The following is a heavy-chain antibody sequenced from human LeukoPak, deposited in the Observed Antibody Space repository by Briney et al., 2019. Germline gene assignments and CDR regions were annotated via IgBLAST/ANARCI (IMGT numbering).Heavy chain of an antibody. CDR2: IYYSGST. CDR3: ARHQLYYYYGMDV. J-gene: IGHJ6*02. D-gene: IGHD2-2*01. CDR1: GGSISSYY. Sequence: PSETLSLTCTVSGGSISSYYWSWIRQPPGKGLEWIGYIYYSGSTNYNPSLKSRVTISVGTSKNQFSLKLSSVTAADTAVYYCARHQLYYYYGMDVWGQGTTVTVSS. V-gene: IGHV4-59*08.